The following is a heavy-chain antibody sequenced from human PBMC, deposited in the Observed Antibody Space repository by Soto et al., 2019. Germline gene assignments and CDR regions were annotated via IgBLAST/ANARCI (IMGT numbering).Heavy chain of an antibody. V-gene: IGHV4-39*01. CDR3: ARGYDILTDLLDY. CDR2: IYYSGST. J-gene: IGHJ4*02. D-gene: IGHD3-9*01. Sequence: SETLSLTCTVSGGSITSSSFYWGWIRQPPGKGLEWIGIIYYSGSTYYNPSLKSRVTISVDTSKSQFSLNLNSVTAADTAVYYCARGYDILTDLLDYWGPGTLVTVSS. CDR1: GGSITSSSFY.